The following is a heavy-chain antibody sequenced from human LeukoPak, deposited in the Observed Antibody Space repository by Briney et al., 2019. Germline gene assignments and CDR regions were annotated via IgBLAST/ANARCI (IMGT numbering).Heavy chain of an antibody. CDR1: GYTFTSNY. V-gene: IGHV1-46*01. CDR2: IYPRDGST. CDR3: ARDQEGFAY. Sequence: GASVTVSCTASGYTFTSNYIHWVRQAPGQGLEWMGMIYPRDGSTSYAQKFQGRVTVTRDTSTSTVHMELSGLRSEDTAVYYCARDQEGFAYWGQGTLVTVSS. J-gene: IGHJ4*02.